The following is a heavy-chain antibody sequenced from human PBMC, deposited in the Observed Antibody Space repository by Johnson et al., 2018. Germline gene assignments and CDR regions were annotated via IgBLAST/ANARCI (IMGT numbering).Heavy chain of an antibody. V-gene: IGHV3-74*02. CDR1: GFTFSSYW. Sequence: VQLVQSGGGLVQXGGSXRLXCAASGFTFSSYWMHWVRQAPGKGLVWVSRINSDGSSTSYAASVKGRFTISRDNAKNTRYLQMNSLRAEDTAVYYCARVLSGAFDIWGQGTMVTVSS. J-gene: IGHJ3*02. CDR3: ARVLSGAFDI. CDR2: INSDGSST. D-gene: IGHD3-16*02.